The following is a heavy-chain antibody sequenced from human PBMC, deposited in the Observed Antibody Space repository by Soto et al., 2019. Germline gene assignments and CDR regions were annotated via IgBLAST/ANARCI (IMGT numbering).Heavy chain of an antibody. CDR1: GFTFSSYW. Sequence: GGSLRLSCAASGFTFSSYWMHWVRQAPGKGLVWVSRINSDGSSTSYADSVKGRFTISRDNAKNTLYLQMNSLRAEDTAVYYCAITESGWYSEGAFDIWGQGTMVTVS. V-gene: IGHV3-74*01. D-gene: IGHD6-19*01. CDR3: AITESGWYSEGAFDI. CDR2: INSDGSST. J-gene: IGHJ3*02.